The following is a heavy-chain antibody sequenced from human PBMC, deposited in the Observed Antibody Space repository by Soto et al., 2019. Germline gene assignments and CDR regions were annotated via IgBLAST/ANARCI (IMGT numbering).Heavy chain of an antibody. CDR1: GGTFSIYA. Sequence: QEQLVQSGAEVKKPGSSVKVSCKASGGTFSIYAISWVRQAPGQGLEWMGGIIPIFGTANYAQKFQRRVTITADEATSTAYMELSSLRSEDTAVYYCARDRPPQTAYSSENWFDPWGQGTLVTVSS. J-gene: IGHJ5*02. D-gene: IGHD6-13*01. CDR2: IIPIFGTA. V-gene: IGHV1-69*01. CDR3: ARDRPPQTAYSSENWFDP.